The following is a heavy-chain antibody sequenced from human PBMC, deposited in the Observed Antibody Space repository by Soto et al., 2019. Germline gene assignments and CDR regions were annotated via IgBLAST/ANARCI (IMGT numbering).Heavy chain of an antibody. D-gene: IGHD5-18*01. CDR2: ISAYNGNT. V-gene: IGHV1-18*01. CDR3: ARNIDSYGSGHDAFDI. J-gene: IGHJ3*02. CDR1: GYTFTSYG. Sequence: GGPVKVSCKASGYTFTSYGISWVRQAPGQGLEWMGWISAYNGNTNYAQKLQGRVTMTTDTSTSTAYMELRSLRSDDTAVYYCARNIDSYGSGHDAFDIWGQGTMVTVSS.